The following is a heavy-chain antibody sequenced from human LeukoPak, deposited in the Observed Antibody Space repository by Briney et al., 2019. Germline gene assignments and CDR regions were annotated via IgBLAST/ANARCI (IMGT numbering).Heavy chain of an antibody. V-gene: IGHV4-39*07. J-gene: IGHJ6*03. CDR1: GGSISSSSYF. CDR3: ARTRGAGYSYGFNYYYYMDV. Sequence: SETLSLTCTVSGGSISSSSYFWGWIRQPPGKGLEWIGTIYYSGTTYFNPSLKSQVTISIDTSKNQFSLRLSSVTAADTAVYYCARTRGAGYSYGFNYYYYMDVWGKGTTVTVSS. CDR2: IYYSGTT. D-gene: IGHD5-18*01.